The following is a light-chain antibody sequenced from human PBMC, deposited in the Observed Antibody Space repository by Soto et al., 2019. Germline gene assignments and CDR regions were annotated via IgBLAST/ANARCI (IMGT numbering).Light chain of an antibody. CDR2: TXS. CDR1: PDISGY. V-gene: IGKV1-39*01. Sequence: DIHMTQSPSSLSASLGDRVTIPXQASPDISGYFNWYQQEQGXPPNXXXDTXSTLKRGVPSRLSGSGSGTEFTLTISSLHPDYFAVYYFQQRSNGTPTFGQGTRLEIK. CDR3: QQRSNGTPT. J-gene: IGKJ5*01.